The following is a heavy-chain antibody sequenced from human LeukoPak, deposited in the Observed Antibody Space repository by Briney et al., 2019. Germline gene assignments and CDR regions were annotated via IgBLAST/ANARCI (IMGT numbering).Heavy chain of an antibody. Sequence: PGGSLRLSCAASGFTVSSNYMNWVRQAPGKGLEWVSIIYSDGTTYYADSVKGRFTISRDNSKNTLYLQMNSLRAEDTAVYYCARSVMIDYWGQGTLVTVSS. CDR2: IYSDGTT. D-gene: IGHD2-21*01. V-gene: IGHV3-53*01. CDR1: GFTVSSNY. CDR3: ARSVMIDY. J-gene: IGHJ4*02.